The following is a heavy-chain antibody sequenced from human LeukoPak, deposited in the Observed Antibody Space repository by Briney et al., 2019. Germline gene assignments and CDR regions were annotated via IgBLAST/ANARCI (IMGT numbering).Heavy chain of an antibody. CDR3: ARKNQYVLPDY. CDR2: IYYSGST. CDR1: GGSISSSSYY. V-gene: IGHV4-39*01. D-gene: IGHD2-15*01. J-gene: IGHJ4*02. Sequence: SETLSLTCTVSGGSISSSSYYWGWIRQPPGKGLEWIGSIYYSGSTYYNPSLKSRVTISVDTSKNQFSLKLSSVTAADTAEYYCARKNQYVLPDYWGQGTLVTVSS.